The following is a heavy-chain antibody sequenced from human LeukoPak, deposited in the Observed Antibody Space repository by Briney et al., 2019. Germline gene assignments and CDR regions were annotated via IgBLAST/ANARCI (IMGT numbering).Heavy chain of an antibody. J-gene: IGHJ4*02. CDR3: ASPSIAPDSD. V-gene: IGHV3-21*01. CDR2: ISSSSSYI. CDR1: GFTFSSYS. Sequence: GGSLRLSCAAFGFTFSSYSMNWVRQAPGKGLERVSSISSSSSYIYYADSMKGRLTISRDNAKDSLYLQMNSLRAEDAAVYYCASPSIAPDSDWGQGTLVTVSS. D-gene: IGHD6-6*01.